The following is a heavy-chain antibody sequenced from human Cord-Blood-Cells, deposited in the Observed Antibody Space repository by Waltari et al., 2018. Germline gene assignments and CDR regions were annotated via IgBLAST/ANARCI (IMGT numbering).Heavy chain of an antibody. J-gene: IGHJ4*02. CDR3: ARVGPIWGFDY. CDR2: INAGNGNT. Sequence: QVQLVQSGAEWKKPGASVKDSCKASGYTFTSYAMHSVRQAPGQRLEWMGWINAGNGNTKYSQKFQGRVTITRDTSASTAYMELSSLRSEDTAVYYCARVGPIWGFDYWGQGTLVTVSS. CDR1: GYTFTSYA. D-gene: IGHD7-27*01. V-gene: IGHV1-3*01.